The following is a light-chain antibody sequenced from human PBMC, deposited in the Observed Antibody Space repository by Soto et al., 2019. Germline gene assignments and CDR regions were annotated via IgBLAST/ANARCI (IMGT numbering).Light chain of an antibody. Sequence: QSVLTQPPSASGTPGQRVTISCSGSSSNIGSNTVNWYQQLPGTAPKLLIYSNNQRPSRVPDRFSGSKSGTSASLAISGLQSEDEADYYCAAWDDSLNGPVVLGVGTQLNVL. CDR2: SNN. V-gene: IGLV1-44*01. CDR1: SSNIGSNT. J-gene: IGLJ2*01. CDR3: AAWDDSLNGPVV.